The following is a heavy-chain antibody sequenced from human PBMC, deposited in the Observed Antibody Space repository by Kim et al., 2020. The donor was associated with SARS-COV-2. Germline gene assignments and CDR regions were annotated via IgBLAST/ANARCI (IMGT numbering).Heavy chain of an antibody. CDR2: ISSSSSYI. D-gene: IGHD2-2*01. V-gene: IGHV3-21*01. CDR1: GFTFSSYS. Sequence: GGSLRLSCAASGFTFSSYSMNWVRQAPGKGLEWVSSISSSSSYIYYADSVKGRFTISRDNAKNSLYLQMNSLRAEDTAVYYCARDGHCSSTSCYRPYYYYGMDVWGQGTTVTVSS. CDR3: ARDGHCSSTSCYRPYYYYGMDV. J-gene: IGHJ6*02.